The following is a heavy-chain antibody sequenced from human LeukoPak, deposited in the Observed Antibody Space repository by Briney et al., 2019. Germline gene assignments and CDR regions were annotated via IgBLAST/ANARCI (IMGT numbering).Heavy chain of an antibody. CDR1: GFTFSSYA. D-gene: IGHD6-13*01. Sequence: TGGSLRLSCAASGFTFSSYAMSWVRQAPGKGLEWVAVISYDGSNKYYADSVKGRFTISRDNSKNTLYLQMNSLRAEDTAVYYCARDRDSSSWCLDYWGQGTLVTVSS. CDR2: ISYDGSNK. J-gene: IGHJ4*02. CDR3: ARDRDSSSWCLDY. V-gene: IGHV3-30-3*01.